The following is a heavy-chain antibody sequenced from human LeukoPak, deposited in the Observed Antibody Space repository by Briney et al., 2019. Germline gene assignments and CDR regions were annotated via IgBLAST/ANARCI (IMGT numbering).Heavy chain of an antibody. CDR2: IYWNDDK. Sequence: SGPTLVKPTQTLTLTCTFSGFSLSTSGVGVGWIRQPPGKALEWLALIYWNDDKRYSPSLKSRLTITKDTSKNQVVLTMTNMDPVDTATYYCAHRSAANYYDSSAWFDPWGQGTLVTVSS. V-gene: IGHV2-5*01. CDR3: AHRSAANYYDSSAWFDP. D-gene: IGHD3-22*01. J-gene: IGHJ5*02. CDR1: GFSLSTSGVG.